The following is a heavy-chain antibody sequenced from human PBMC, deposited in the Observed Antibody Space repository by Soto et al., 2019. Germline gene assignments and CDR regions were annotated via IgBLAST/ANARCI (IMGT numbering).Heavy chain of an antibody. J-gene: IGHJ2*01. Sequence: VGSISSSDWICIPKTPGKGLEWIGYIYYSGSTNYNPSLKSRVTISVDTSKNQFSLKLSSVTAADTAVYYCASSTPSYWYFDLWGRGTLVTVSS. CDR3: ASSTPSYWYFDL. D-gene: IGHD2-2*01. CDR2: IYYSGST. CDR1: VGSISSSD. V-gene: IGHV4-59*08.